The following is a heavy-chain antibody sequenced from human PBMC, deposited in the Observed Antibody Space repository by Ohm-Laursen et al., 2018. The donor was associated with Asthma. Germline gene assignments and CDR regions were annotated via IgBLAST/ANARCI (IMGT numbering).Heavy chain of an antibody. J-gene: IGHJ5*02. D-gene: IGHD4-17*01. CDR2: ISWNSGSI. V-gene: IGHV3-9*01. CDR3: AKLVGVTTA. CDR1: GFSFHEYA. Sequence: RSLRLSCAASGFSFHEYAMHWVRQSPGKGLEWVSGISWNSGSIGYADSVKGRFTISRDNAKNSLYLQMNSLRPEDTAFYYCAKLVGVTTAWGQGTLVTVSS.